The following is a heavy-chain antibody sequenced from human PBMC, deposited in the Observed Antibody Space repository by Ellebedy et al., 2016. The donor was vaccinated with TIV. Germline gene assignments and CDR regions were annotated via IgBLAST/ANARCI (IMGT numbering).Heavy chain of an antibody. V-gene: IGHV4-34*01. CDR1: GGSFSGYY. Sequence: SETLSLXXAVYGGSFSGYYWSWIRQPPGKGLEWIGEINHSGSTNYNPSLKSRVTISVDTSRNQFSLKLSSVTAADTAVYYCARALGTRYDILTGYYYYYYGMDVWGQGTTVTVSS. CDR3: ARALGTRYDILTGYYYYYYGMDV. J-gene: IGHJ6*02. CDR2: INHSGST. D-gene: IGHD3-9*01.